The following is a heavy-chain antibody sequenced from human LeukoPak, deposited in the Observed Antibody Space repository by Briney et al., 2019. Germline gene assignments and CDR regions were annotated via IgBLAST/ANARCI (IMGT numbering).Heavy chain of an antibody. V-gene: IGHV4-34*01. CDR1: GGFFSGYY. Sequence: SETLSLTCAVYGGFFSGYYWSWLRQPTGKGLEWSGEINHSGSTDYNPSLKSRVTLSVDTSKTQFSLKLSSVAGADTAGYYCARGQACSSGYDYGCWFDPWGQGTLVTVSS. J-gene: IGHJ5*02. CDR2: INHSGST. CDR3: ARGQACSSGYDYGCWFDP. D-gene: IGHD3-22*01.